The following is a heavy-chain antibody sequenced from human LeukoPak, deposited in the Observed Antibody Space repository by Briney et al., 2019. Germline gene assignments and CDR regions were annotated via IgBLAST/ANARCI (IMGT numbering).Heavy chain of an antibody. J-gene: IGHJ4*02. Sequence: ASVKVSCKASGGTFSSYAISWVRQAPGQGLEWMGWISAYNGNTNYAQKLQGGVTMTTDTSTSTAYMELRSLRSDDTAVYYCARGYYDSSGYPHWGQGTLVTVSS. D-gene: IGHD3-22*01. CDR1: GGTFSSYA. V-gene: IGHV1-18*01. CDR3: ARGYYDSSGYPH. CDR2: ISAYNGNT.